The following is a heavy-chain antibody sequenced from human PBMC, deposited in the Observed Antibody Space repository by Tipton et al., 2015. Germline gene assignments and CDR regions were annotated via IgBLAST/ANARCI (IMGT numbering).Heavy chain of an antibody. CDR3: ARVKVATMLYYFDY. Sequence: TLSLTCTVSGGSISSGKYYWSWIRQHPGKGLEWIGYIYYSGNTYYNPSLKSRVTISVDTSKSQFSLKLTSVTAADTAVYYCARVKVATMLYYFDYWGQGTLVPVSS. J-gene: IGHJ4*02. CDR1: GGSISSGKYY. D-gene: IGHD5-12*01. CDR2: IYYSGNT. V-gene: IGHV4-31*03.